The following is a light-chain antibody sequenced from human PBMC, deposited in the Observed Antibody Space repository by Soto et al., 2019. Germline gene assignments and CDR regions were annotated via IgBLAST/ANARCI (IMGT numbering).Light chain of an antibody. J-gene: IGLJ2*01. CDR2: DVS. Sequence: QPASVSGSPGQSITISCTGTSSDVGDYNYVSWYQQDPGKAPKLMIYDVSNRPSGVSNRFSGSKSGNTASLTISGLQAEDEADYYCSSYTSSSTLVVFGGGTKLTVL. CDR1: SSDVGDYNY. CDR3: SSYTSSSTLVV. V-gene: IGLV2-14*01.